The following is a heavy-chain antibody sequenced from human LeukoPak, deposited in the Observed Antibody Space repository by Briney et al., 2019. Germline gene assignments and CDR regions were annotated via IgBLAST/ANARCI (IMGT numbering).Heavy chain of an antibody. D-gene: IGHD2-21*02. CDR2: ISWNSGNI. CDR3: AKDLCGGDCYSFDY. J-gene: IGHJ4*02. V-gene: IGHV3-9*01. CDR1: GFTFDDYG. Sequence: GRSLRLSCAASGFTFDDYGMHWVRQPPGKGLEWVSGISWNSGNIGYADSVKGRFTISRDNSKNTLYLQMNSLRAEDTAVYYCAKDLCGGDCYSFDYWGQGTLVTVSS.